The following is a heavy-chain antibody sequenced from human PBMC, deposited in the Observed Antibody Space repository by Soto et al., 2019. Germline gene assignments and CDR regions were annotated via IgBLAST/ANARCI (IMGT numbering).Heavy chain of an antibody. D-gene: IGHD6-13*01. CDR3: GRGPSPRAPAGGTPYYYAMDV. CDR2: MNPINGAT. Sequence: GASVKVSCKTSGYDFTAYDINWVRQASGQGLEWMGWMNPINGATGSARRFQGRVSMTRITATGTAYLELTSLRSDDTGVYYCGRGPSPRAPAGGTPYYYAMDVWGQGTTVTVSS. V-gene: IGHV1-8*02. J-gene: IGHJ6*02. CDR1: GYDFTAYD.